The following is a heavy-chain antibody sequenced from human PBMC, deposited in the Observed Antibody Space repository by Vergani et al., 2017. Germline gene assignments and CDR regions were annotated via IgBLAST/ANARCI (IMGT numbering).Heavy chain of an antibody. V-gene: IGHV1-2*04. CDR1: GYTFTSYY. CDR3: ARGRPIYSSSWYIWFDP. J-gene: IGHJ5*02. Sequence: QVQLVQSGAEVKKPGASVKVSCKASGYTFTSYYMHWVRQAPGQGLEWMGWINPNSGGTNYAQKFQGWVTMTRDTSISTAYMELSRLRSDDTAVYYCARGRPIYSSSWYIWFDPWGQGTLVTVSS. D-gene: IGHD6-13*01. CDR2: INPNSGGT.